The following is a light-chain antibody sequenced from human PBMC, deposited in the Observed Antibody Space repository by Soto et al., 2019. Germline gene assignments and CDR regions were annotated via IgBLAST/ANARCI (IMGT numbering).Light chain of an antibody. V-gene: IGKV2-30*01. Sequence: DVVMTQSPLSLPVTLGQSASISCRSSQSIAYSDGYTYMNWFQQRPGQSPRRLISLTSRRDSGVPDRLSGSGSGTDFTLTISRVEAEDVRIYYCLQSTHWPPTFGRGTTVEIK. CDR2: LTS. CDR3: LQSTHWPPT. CDR1: QSIAYSDGYTY. J-gene: IGKJ1*01.